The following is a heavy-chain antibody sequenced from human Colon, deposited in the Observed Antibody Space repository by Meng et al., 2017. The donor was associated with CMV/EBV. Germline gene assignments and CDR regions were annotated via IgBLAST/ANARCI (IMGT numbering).Heavy chain of an antibody. D-gene: IGHD4-11*01. CDR2: INTYSGGT. Sequence: ASVTVSCKASGYTFTDYYIHWVRQAPGQGLEWMGWINTYSGGTYYAQKFQGRVTMTRDTSITTAYMELGRLTSDDTAVYFCARAPYSGDHLTNDFWGQGTLVTVSS. V-gene: IGHV1-2*02. CDR1: GYTFTDYY. J-gene: IGHJ4*02. CDR3: ARAPYSGDHLTNDF.